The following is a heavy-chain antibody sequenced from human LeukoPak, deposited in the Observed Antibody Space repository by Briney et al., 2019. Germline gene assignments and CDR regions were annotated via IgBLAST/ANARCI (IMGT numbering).Heavy chain of an antibody. V-gene: IGHV3-21*01. J-gene: IGHJ4*02. CDR1: GFTFSTYS. Sequence: GGSLRLSCSASGFTFSTYSMNWVRQAPGKGLEWVSSISSSSSDIYYADSVKGRFTIYRDNAKNSLYLQMNSLRAEDTAVYYCARASGWYVCDYWGQGTLVTVSS. D-gene: IGHD6-19*01. CDR3: ARASGWYVCDY. CDR2: ISSSSSDI.